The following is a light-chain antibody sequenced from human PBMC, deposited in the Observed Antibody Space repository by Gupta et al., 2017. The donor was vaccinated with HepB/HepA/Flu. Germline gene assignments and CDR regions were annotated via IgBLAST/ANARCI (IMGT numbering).Light chain of an antibody. Sequence: QAVVTQEPSLTVSPGGTVTLTCGSTTGTVTGGHYPYWFQQRPGQVPRTLIHDTDKKPSWTPARFSGSLLGGKAALTISGAQPEDEAEYYCSLYFSGVLIFGGGTKLPVL. CDR3: SLYFSGVLI. J-gene: IGLJ2*01. CDR1: TGTVTGGHY. CDR2: DTD. V-gene: IGLV7-46*01.